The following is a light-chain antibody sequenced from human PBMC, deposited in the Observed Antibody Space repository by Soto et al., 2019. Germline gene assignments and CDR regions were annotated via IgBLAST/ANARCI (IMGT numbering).Light chain of an antibody. V-gene: IGKV3-15*01. J-gene: IGKJ1*01. CDR3: QQYHNLWT. CDR2: RAS. Sequence: EIVMTQSPATLSVSPGERATLSCTASPYIYSNVAWFQQRPGQAPRLLIYRASTRATGTPARFSGSGSGTEFPLTITSLQSEDFALYYCQQYHNLWTFGQGTEVEIK. CDR1: PYIYSN.